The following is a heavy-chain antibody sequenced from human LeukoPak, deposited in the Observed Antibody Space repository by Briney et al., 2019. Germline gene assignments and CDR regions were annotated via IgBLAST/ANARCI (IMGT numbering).Heavy chain of an antibody. CDR3: AKDIRGGIAVASSDY. V-gene: IGHV3-33*06. J-gene: IGHJ4*02. Sequence: GGSLRLSCAASGFTFSSYGMHWVRQAPGKGLEWVAVIWYDGSNKYYADSVKGRFTISRDNSKNTLYLQMNSLRAEDTAVYYCAKDIRGGIAVASSDYWGQGTLVTVSS. D-gene: IGHD6-19*01. CDR2: IWYDGSNK. CDR1: GFTFSSYG.